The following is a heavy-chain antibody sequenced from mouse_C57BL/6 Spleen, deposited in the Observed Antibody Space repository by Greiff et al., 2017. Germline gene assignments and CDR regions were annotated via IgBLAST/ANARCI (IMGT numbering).Heavy chain of an antibody. J-gene: IGHJ2*01. Sequence: VQLQQSGAELVKPGASVKISCKASGYAFSSYWMNWVKQRPGKGLEWIGQIYPGDGDTNYNGKFKGKATLTADKSSSTAYMQLSSLTSEDSAVYFCARRGVITTVANDYFDYWGQGTTLTVSS. V-gene: IGHV1-80*01. CDR2: IYPGDGDT. CDR1: GYAFSSYW. CDR3: ARRGVITTVANDYFDY. D-gene: IGHD1-1*01.